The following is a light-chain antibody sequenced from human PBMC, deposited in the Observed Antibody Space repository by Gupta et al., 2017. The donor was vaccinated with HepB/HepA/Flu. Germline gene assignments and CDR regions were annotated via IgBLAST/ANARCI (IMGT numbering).Light chain of an antibody. CDR3: QEDTFFYE. J-gene: IGKJ5*01. Sequence: DIQMTQSPSTLSASIGDSVTSTRRASQSVNSELAWYQQRPGKAPKLMIYKASTGESGVPSWFSGSGGRKEFALTIILVQTDDFATYSGQEDTFFYEFGQGTQVEIK. CDR2: KAS. V-gene: IGKV1-5*03. CDR1: QSVNSE.